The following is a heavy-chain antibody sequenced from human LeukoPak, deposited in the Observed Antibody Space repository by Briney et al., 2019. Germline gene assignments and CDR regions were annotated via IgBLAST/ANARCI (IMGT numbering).Heavy chain of an antibody. D-gene: IGHD3-22*01. CDR2: ITVSGDTT. Sequence: GGSLRLSSAASGFTFCGYTLTWVRQAPGEGLEWVSGITVSGDTTYYGDSVKGRFTIYRDNSKNTLYLQMSSLRAEDTSVYYCTKRDSRAYYDDHWGQGTLVTVSS. CDR3: TKRDSRAYYDDH. V-gene: IGHV3-23*01. J-gene: IGHJ5*02. CDR1: GFTFCGYT.